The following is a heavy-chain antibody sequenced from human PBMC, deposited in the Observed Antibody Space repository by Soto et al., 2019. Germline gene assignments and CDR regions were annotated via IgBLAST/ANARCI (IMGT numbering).Heavy chain of an antibody. J-gene: IGHJ3*02. V-gene: IGHV1-46*01. CDR3: AREGKMATITEAFDM. Sequence: ASVKVSCKASGYTFTSYYMHWVRQAPGQGLEWMGIINPSGGSTSYAQKFQGRVTMTRDTSTSTVYMELSSLRSEDTAVYYCAREGKMATITEAFDMWGQGTMVTVSS. CDR1: GYTFTSYY. CDR2: INPSGGST. D-gene: IGHD5-12*01.